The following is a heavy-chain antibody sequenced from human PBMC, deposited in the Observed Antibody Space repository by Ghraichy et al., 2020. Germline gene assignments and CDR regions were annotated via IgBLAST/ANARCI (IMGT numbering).Heavy chain of an antibody. CDR3: ARTRITMFGVVRYGMDV. D-gene: IGHD3-3*01. CDR1: GGSFSGYY. V-gene: IGHV4-34*01. Sequence: SETLSLTCAVYGGSFSGYYWSWIRQPPGKGLEWIGEINHSGSTNYNPSLKSRVTISVDTYKNQFSLKLSSVTAADTAVYYCARTRITMFGVVRYGMDVWGQETTVTVSS. J-gene: IGHJ6*02. CDR2: INHSGST.